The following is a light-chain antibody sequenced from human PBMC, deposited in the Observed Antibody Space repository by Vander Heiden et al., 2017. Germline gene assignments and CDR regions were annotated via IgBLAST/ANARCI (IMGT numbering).Light chain of an antibody. CDR3: SSYAGSNNFV. CDR1: SSDVGGYNY. J-gene: IGLJ1*01. Sequence: QSALPQPPSASGSPGQSVTISCTGTSSDVGGYNYVSWYQQHPGKAPKVMIYEVNKRPSGVPDRFSGSKSGNTASLTVSGLQAEDEADYYCSSYAGSNNFVFGTGTKVTVL. V-gene: IGLV2-8*01. CDR2: EVN.